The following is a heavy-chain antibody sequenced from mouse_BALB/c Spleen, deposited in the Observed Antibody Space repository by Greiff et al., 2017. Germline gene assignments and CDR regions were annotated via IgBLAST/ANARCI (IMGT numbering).Heavy chain of an antibody. CDR2: IYPGDGDT. CDR3: ARWGSYYGSSPDY. J-gene: IGHJ2*01. Sequence: QVQLQQSGAELVRPGSSVKISCKASGYAFSSYWMNWVKQRPGQGLEWIGQIYPGDGDTNYNGKFKGKATLTADKSSNTAYMQLSSLTSEDSAVYFCARWGSYYGSSPDYWGQGTTLTVSS. CDR1: GYAFSSYW. D-gene: IGHD1-1*01. V-gene: IGHV1-80*01.